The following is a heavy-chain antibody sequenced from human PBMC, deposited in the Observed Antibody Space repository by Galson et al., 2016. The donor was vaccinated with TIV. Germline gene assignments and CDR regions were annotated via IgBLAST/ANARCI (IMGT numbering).Heavy chain of an antibody. CDR2: IKQTGSEK. CDR1: GSTFSNYW. V-gene: IGHV3-7*01. J-gene: IGHJ6*02. CDR3: ARQYYFYSYGMDV. Sequence: SLRLSCAASGSTFSNYWMSWVRQAPGKGLEWVANIKQTGSEKYYVDSVKGRFTISRDNAKNSLYLQMNSLGAEDTAVYYCARQYYFYSYGMDVWGQGTAVTVSS.